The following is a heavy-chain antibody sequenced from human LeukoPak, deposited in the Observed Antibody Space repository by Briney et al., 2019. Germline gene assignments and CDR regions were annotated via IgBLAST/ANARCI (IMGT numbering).Heavy chain of an antibody. CDR1: GFTFSSYE. CDR2: ISSSGSTI. D-gene: IGHD3-3*01. CDR3: ARENPGTTFGVVQYGMDV. Sequence: GGSLRLSCAASGFTFSSYEMNWVRQAPGKGLEWVSYISSSGSTIYYADSVKGRFTISRDNAKNSLYLQMNSLRAEDTAVYYCARENPGTTFGVVQYGMDVWGQGTTVTVSS. V-gene: IGHV3-48*03. J-gene: IGHJ6*02.